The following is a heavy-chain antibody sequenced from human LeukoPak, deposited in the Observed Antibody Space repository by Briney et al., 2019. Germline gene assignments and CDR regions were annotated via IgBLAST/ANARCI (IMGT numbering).Heavy chain of an antibody. J-gene: IGHJ1*01. Sequence: GGSLRLSCAASGFTFSNAWMSWVRQVPGKGLEWVGRIKSKTDGGTTDYAAPVKGRFTISRDDSKNTLYLQMNSLKTEDTAVYYCTARYCRSTSCYGEYFQRWGQGTLVTVSS. CDR3: TARYCRSTSCYGEYFQR. D-gene: IGHD2-2*01. CDR1: GFTFSNAW. V-gene: IGHV3-15*01. CDR2: IKSKTDGGTT.